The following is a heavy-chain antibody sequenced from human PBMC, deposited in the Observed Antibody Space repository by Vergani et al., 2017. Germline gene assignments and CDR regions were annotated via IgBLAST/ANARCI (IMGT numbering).Heavy chain of an antibody. J-gene: IGHJ5*02. V-gene: IGHV4-61*02. CDR1: GGSISSGSYY. CDR2: IYTSGST. D-gene: IGHD6-19*01. CDR3: AREVGSGWYAATYNXFDP. Sequence: QVQLQESGPGLVKPSQTLSLTCTVSGGSISSGSYYWSWIRQPAGKGLEWIGRIYTSGSTNYNPSLKSRGTISVDTSKNQFSLKLSSVTAADTAVYYCAREVGSGWYAATYNXFDPWGQGTLVTVSS.